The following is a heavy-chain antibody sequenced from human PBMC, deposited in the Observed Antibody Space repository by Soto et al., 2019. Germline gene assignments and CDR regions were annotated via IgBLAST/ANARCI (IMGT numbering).Heavy chain of an antibody. J-gene: IGHJ6*02. Sequence: EVQLVETGGALIQPGGSLRLSCAASGFAVSNHYMNWVRQAPGKGLEWVSIIRTTGSTYYADSVKGRFTISRHNSKNTVSLEMNSLRVEDTAVYYCARNSMMDVWGQGTTVIVSS. CDR1: GFAVSNHY. CDR2: IRTTGST. V-gene: IGHV3-53*02. CDR3: ARNSMMDV.